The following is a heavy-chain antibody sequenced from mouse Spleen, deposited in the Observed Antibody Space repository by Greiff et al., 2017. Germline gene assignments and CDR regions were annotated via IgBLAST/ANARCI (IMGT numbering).Heavy chain of an antibody. CDR2: ISYDGSN. V-gene: IGHV3-6*01. CDR1: GYSITSGYY. J-gene: IGHJ3*01. CDR3: AKGDDYGLFAY. Sequence: ESGPGLVKPSQSLSLTCSVTGYSITSGYYWNWIRQFPGNKLEWMGYISYDGSNNYNPSLKNRISITRDTSKNQFFLKLNSVTTEDTATYYCAKGDDYGLFAYWGQGTLVTVSA. D-gene: IGHD2-4*01.